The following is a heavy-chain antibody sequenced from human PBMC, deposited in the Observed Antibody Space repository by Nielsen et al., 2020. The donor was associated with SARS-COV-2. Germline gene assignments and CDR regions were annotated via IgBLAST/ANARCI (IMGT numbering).Heavy chain of an antibody. CDR2: INPNSGGA. J-gene: IGHJ4*02. D-gene: IGHD1-1*01. Sequence: ASVKVSCKASGYTFTGYYVRWVQQAPGQGLEWMGWINPNSGGANYAQKFQGWVTMTRDTSISTAYMELSRLRSDDTAVYYCARGGTTGTTFPESMDYWGQGTLVTVSS. CDR3: ARGGTTGTTFPESMDY. V-gene: IGHV1-2*04. CDR1: GYTFTGYY.